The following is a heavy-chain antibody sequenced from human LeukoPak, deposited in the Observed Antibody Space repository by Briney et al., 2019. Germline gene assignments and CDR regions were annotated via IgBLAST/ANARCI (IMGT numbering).Heavy chain of an antibody. Sequence: SETLSLTCTVSGGSISSHYWSWIRQPPGKGLEGIGYSYYSGSTNYNPSLKSRVTISVDTSKNQFSLKLSPVTAADTAVYYCARGGILTGYYIDYWGQGTLVTVSS. CDR1: GGSISSHY. D-gene: IGHD3-9*01. V-gene: IGHV4-59*11. CDR2: SYYSGST. J-gene: IGHJ4*02. CDR3: ARGGILTGYYIDY.